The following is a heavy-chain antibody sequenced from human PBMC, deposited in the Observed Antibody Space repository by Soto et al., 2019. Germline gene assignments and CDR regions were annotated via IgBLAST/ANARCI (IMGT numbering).Heavy chain of an antibody. J-gene: IGHJ4*02. CDR1: GYSFTSFD. D-gene: IGHD3-16*01. CDR3: ARGSFLAELNDF. CDR2: VNPNSGNT. V-gene: IGHV1-8*01. Sequence: QVQLVQSGAEVREPGASVKVSCKASGYSFTSFDIHWVRQAPGQGLEWMGWVNPNSGNTAYAQKFQGRVTMTSDASIRTAYIELSSLTSEDTAVYYCARGSFLAELNDFWGQGTLVTVSS.